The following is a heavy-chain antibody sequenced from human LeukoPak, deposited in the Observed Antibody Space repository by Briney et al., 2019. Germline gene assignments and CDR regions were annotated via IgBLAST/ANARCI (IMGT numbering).Heavy chain of an antibody. Sequence: GESLKISCKGSGYTFTSYWIGWVRQMPGKGLEWMGIIYPGDSDTRYSPSFQGQVTISADKSISTAYLQWSSLKASDTAMYYCARIPTYYYDSSGYYSLDYWGQGTLVTVSS. CDR1: GYTFTSYW. D-gene: IGHD3-22*01. CDR2: IYPGDSDT. CDR3: ARIPTYYYDSSGYYSLDY. J-gene: IGHJ4*02. V-gene: IGHV5-51*01.